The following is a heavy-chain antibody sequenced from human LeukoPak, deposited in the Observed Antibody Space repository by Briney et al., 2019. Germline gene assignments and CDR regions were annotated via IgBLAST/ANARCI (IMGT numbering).Heavy chain of an antibody. CDR1: GFTFSDVY. D-gene: IGHD6-19*01. CDR3: ARDRGRVAGEYFDY. CDR2: ISSSGSST. V-gene: IGHV3-11*06. Sequence: GESLKISCAASGFTFSDVYMSWIRQAPGKGLEWVSYISSSGSSTKYADSVKGRFTISRDNAKNSLYLQMNSLRVEDTAVYYCARDRGRVAGEYFDYWGQGTLVTVSS. J-gene: IGHJ4*02.